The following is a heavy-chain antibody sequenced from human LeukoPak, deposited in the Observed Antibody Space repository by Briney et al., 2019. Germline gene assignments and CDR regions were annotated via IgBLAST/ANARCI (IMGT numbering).Heavy chain of an antibody. Sequence: SSETLSLTCTVSGGSVSSGTYYWSWIRQPPGKGLEWIGHIYYSGSTNYNPSLKSRVTISIDTSKNQFSLKLSSVTAADTAVYYCARDRVRGNANPYFDYWGQGTLVTVSS. CDR3: ARDRVRGNANPYFDY. J-gene: IGHJ4*02. CDR2: IYYSGST. CDR1: GGSVSSGTYY. V-gene: IGHV4-61*01. D-gene: IGHD1-1*01.